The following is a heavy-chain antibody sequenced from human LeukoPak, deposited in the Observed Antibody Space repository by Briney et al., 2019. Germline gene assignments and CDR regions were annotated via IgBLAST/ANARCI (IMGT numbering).Heavy chain of an antibody. CDR1: GGSFSGYY. V-gene: IGHV4-34*01. J-gene: IGHJ5*02. CDR2: INHSGST. Sequence: SETLSLTCAVYGGSFSGYYWSWIRQPPGKGLEWIGEINHSGSTNYNPSLKSRVTISVDTSKNQFSLKLSSVTAADTAVYYCARDNYDILTGYYESNWFDPWGQGTLVTVSS. CDR3: ARDNYDILTGYYESNWFDP. D-gene: IGHD3-9*01.